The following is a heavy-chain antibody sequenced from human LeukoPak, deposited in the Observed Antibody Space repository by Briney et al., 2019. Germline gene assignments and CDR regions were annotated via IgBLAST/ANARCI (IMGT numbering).Heavy chain of an antibody. CDR3: ARGTFYYDSSGPDY. CDR2: ITADGSTT. D-gene: IGHD3-22*01. J-gene: IGHJ4*02. CDR1: GFTFSNFW. Sequence: SGGSLRLSCAASGFTFSNFWMHWVRQAPGKGLVWVSHITADGSTTTYADSVKGRFTISRDNAKNTLYLQMNSLRAEDTAVYYCARGTFYYDSSGPDYWGQGTLVTVSS. V-gene: IGHV3-74*01.